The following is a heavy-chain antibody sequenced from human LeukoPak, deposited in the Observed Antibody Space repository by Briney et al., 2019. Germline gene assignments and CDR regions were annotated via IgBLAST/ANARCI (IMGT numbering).Heavy chain of an antibody. D-gene: IGHD6-19*01. V-gene: IGHV1-69*04. J-gene: IGHJ4*02. CDR3: ARSAVANTVIGF. CDR2: IIPILGVA. Sequence: SVKVSCKASGDTFSSYAISWVRQAPGQGLEWMGRIIPILGVAKYAQKFQDRVTITADRSTSTVYMELSSLRSEDTAMYYCARSAVANTVIGFWGQGTLVTVSS. CDR1: GDTFSSYA.